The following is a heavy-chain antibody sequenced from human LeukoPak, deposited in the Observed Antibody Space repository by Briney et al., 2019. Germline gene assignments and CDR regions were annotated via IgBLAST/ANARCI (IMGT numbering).Heavy chain of an antibody. CDR2: IADGGETT. CDR3: ARKAARTSGYDY. D-gene: IGHD3-22*01. V-gene: IGHV3-23*01. J-gene: IGHJ4*02. CDR1: GFTFNNYG. Sequence: GGSLRLSCAVSGFTFNNYGMSWVRQAPGMGLEWVSAIADGGETTYYADSVKGRFTISRDYSKNTLYLQMNSVRAEDTAVYYCARKAARTSGYDYWGQGTLVTVSS.